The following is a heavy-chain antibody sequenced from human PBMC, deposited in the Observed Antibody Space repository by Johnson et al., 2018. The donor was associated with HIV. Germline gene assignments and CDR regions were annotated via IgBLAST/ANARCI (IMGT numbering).Heavy chain of an antibody. CDR2: IRYDGSNK. V-gene: IGHV3-30*02. D-gene: IGHD2/OR15-2a*01. CDR1: GFTFSTYG. J-gene: IGHJ3*02. Sequence: QVQLVESGGGVVQPGGSLRLSCAASGFTFSTYGIHWVRQAPGKGLEWVAFIRYDGSNKYYADSVKGRFTISRDNSKNTVFLQMKSLGVEDTALYYCARDCRNSTSCLAFDIWGQGTRVTVSS. CDR3: ARDCRNSTSCLAFDI.